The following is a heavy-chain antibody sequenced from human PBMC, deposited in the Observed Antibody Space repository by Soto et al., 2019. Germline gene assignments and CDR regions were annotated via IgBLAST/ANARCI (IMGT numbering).Heavy chain of an antibody. Sequence: EVQLLESGGGLVQPGGSLRLSCAASGFTFSSYAMSWVRQAPGKGLEWVSAISGSGGSTYYADSVKGRFTISRDNSKNTLYLQMNSLRAEDTAVYYCAKLGGVLGYCSSTSCYAFDIWGQGTMVTVSS. CDR3: AKLGGVLGYCSSTSCYAFDI. D-gene: IGHD2-2*01. J-gene: IGHJ3*02. V-gene: IGHV3-23*01. CDR2: ISGSGGST. CDR1: GFTFSSYA.